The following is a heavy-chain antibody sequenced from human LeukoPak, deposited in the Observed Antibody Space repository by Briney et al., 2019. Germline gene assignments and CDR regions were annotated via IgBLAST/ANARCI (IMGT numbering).Heavy chain of an antibody. D-gene: IGHD3-3*01. CDR1: GFTFSSYW. CDR3: ARYDFWSGYWSDAFDI. V-gene: IGHV3-7*01. CDR2: IKQGGSEK. Sequence: GGSLRLSCAASGFTFSSYWMSWVRHAPGKGLEWVANIKQGGSEKYYVDSVKGRFTISRDNAKNSLYLQMNSLRAEDTAVYDCARYDFWSGYWSDAFDIWGQGTMVTVSS. J-gene: IGHJ3*02.